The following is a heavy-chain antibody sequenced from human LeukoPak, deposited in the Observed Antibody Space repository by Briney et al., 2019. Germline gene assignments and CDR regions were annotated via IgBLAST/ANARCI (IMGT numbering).Heavy chain of an antibody. D-gene: IGHD5-12*01. V-gene: IGHV3-66*01. CDR2: IYSGGST. CDR1: EFSVGSNY. J-gene: IGHJ4*02. Sequence: GGSLRLSCAASEFSVGSNYMTWVRQAPGKGLEWVSLIYSGGSTYYADSVKGRFTISRDNSKNTLYLQMNSLRAEDTGVYYCASGPSGYHNTGGQGTLVTVSS. CDR3: ASGPSGYHNT.